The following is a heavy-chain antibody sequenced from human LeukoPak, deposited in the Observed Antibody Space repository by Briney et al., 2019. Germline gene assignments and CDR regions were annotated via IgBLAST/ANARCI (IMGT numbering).Heavy chain of an antibody. Sequence: SETLSLTCTVSGGSISSYYWSWIRQPPGKGLEWIGDIYYSGSTNYNPSLKSRVTISVDTSKNQFSLKLSSVTAADTAVYYCARRVYEGSYWFDPWGQGTLVTVSS. J-gene: IGHJ5*02. CDR1: GGSISSYY. V-gene: IGHV4-59*08. D-gene: IGHD3-10*01. CDR2: IYYSGST. CDR3: ARRVYEGSYWFDP.